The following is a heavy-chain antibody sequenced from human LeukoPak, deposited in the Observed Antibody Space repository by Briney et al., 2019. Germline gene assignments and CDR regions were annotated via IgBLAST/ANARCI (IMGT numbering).Heavy chain of an antibody. D-gene: IGHD6-13*01. Sequence: GGSLRLSCEVSGFTFTDYWMNWVRLAPGKGPEWVASIRQDGSEKTYVDSVKGRFTISRDNTKNSLSLQLNGLRAEDTAVYYCARDGTAAGLYFDLWGQGTLVTVSS. CDR1: GFTFTDYW. CDR3: ARDGTAAGLYFDL. V-gene: IGHV3-7*01. J-gene: IGHJ4*01. CDR2: IRQDGSEK.